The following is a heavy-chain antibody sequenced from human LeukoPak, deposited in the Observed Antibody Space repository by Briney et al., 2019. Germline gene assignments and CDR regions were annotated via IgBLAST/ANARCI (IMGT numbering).Heavy chain of an antibody. CDR1: GFTFSSYA. Sequence: GGSLRLSCAASGFTFSSYAMSWVRQAPGKGLEWVSVISGSGGSTYYADSVKGRFTISRDNSKNTLYLQMNSLRAEDTAAYYCAKDLSSGAYYPIDYWGQGTLVTVSS. D-gene: IGHD3-22*01. V-gene: IGHV3-23*01. CDR2: ISGSGGST. CDR3: AKDLSSGAYYPIDY. J-gene: IGHJ4*02.